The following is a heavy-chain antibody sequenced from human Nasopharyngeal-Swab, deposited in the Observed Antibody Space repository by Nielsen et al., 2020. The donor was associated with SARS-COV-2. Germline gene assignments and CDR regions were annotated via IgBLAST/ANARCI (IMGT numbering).Heavy chain of an antibody. D-gene: IGHD1-26*01. CDR2: INSDGSST. CDR1: GFTFSSYW. J-gene: IGHJ4*02. V-gene: IGHV3-74*01. Sequence: GESLKISCAASGFTFSSYWMHWVCQAPGKGLVWVSRINSDGSSTRYADSVKGRFTISRDNSKNTLSLQMNSLRAEDTAVYYCARGRGGSYFSYFEYWGQGTLVTVSS. CDR3: ARGRGGSYFSYFEY.